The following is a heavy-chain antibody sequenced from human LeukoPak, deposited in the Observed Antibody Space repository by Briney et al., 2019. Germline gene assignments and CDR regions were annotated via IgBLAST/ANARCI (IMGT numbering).Heavy chain of an antibody. CDR2: IYYSGST. J-gene: IGHJ6*03. D-gene: IGHD6-19*01. CDR1: GGSISSYY. V-gene: IGHV4-59*01. CDR3: ARGSSGLYWAAYYYMAV. Sequence: SSETLSLTCTVSGGSISSYYWSWIRQPPGKGLEWIGYIYYSGSTNYNPSLKSRVTISVDTSKNQFSLKLSPVTAADTAVYYCARGSSGLYWAAYYYMAVWGKKTTVTLSS.